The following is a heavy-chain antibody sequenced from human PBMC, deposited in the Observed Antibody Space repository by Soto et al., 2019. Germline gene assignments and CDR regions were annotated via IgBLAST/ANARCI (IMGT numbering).Heavy chain of an antibody. CDR1: GYTFTSYD. D-gene: IGHD3-3*01. CDR3: ATASYYDFWSGYHPSGYGMDV. CDR2: MNPNSGNT. V-gene: IGHV1-8*01. Sequence: ASVKVSCKASGYTFTSYDINWVRQATGQGLEWMGWMNPNSGNTGYAQKFQGRVTMTRNTSISTAYMELSSLRSENTAVYYCATASYYDFWSGYHPSGYGMDVWGQGTTVTVSS. J-gene: IGHJ6*02.